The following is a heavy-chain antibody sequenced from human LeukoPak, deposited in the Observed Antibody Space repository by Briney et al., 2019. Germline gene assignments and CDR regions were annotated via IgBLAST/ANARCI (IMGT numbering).Heavy chain of an antibody. CDR1: GFTFNDYT. CDR3: ARVKAGATISDFYYYYMDV. Sequence: GGSLRLSCAASGFTFNDYTMRWVRQAPGKRLEFVSAITSSGGNIHYANSVKGRFTISRDNSKNSLYLQMGGLRTEDMAVYHCARVKAGATISDFYYYYMDVWGKGTTVTVSS. J-gene: IGHJ6*03. D-gene: IGHD1-26*01. V-gene: IGHV3-64*01. CDR2: ITSSGGNI.